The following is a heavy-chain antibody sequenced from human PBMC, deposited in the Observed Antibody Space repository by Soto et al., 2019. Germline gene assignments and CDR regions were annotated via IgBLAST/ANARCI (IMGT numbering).Heavy chain of an antibody. V-gene: IGHV3-33*01. D-gene: IGHD3-10*01. CDR2: IWAAGGNK. Sequence: QVQLVESGGGVVQPGRSLRLSCRGSGFTFGDYGMHWFRQAPGKGLEWLAIIWAAGGNKVYRDSVQGRFTVSRDNFRKPLFLQMNDLSAEDTAMYYCPRDTDLATMGHWGQGTLVIVSS. CDR3: PRDTDLATMGH. J-gene: IGHJ4*02. CDR1: GFTFGDYG.